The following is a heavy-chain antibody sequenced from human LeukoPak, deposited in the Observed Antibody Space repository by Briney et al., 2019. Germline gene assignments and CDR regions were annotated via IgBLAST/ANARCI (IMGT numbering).Heavy chain of an antibody. Sequence: GGSLRLSCAASGFTFRNYGMNWVRQAPGKGLEWVSYISSSSSSIDYADSARGRFTISRDNARNSLYLQMNSLRAEDTAVYYCARELREHGVFDIWGQGTMVTVSS. V-gene: IGHV3-48*04. CDR2: ISSSSSSI. CDR1: GFTFRNYG. D-gene: IGHD1-26*01. CDR3: ARELREHGVFDI. J-gene: IGHJ3*02.